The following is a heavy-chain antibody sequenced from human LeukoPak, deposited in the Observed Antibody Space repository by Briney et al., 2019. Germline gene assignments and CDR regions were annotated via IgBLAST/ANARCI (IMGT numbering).Heavy chain of an antibody. D-gene: IGHD1-26*01. Sequence: GASVKVSCKASGYSFTSYDINWVRQATGQGLEWVGWVNPNSGNTDYAQKFQGRVTMTRNTSISTAYMELSSLRSEDTAVYYCAREGGSYLPSYYFDYWGQGTLVTVSS. CDR3: AREGGSYLPSYYFDY. CDR1: GYSFTSYD. V-gene: IGHV1-8*01. J-gene: IGHJ4*02. CDR2: VNPNSGNT.